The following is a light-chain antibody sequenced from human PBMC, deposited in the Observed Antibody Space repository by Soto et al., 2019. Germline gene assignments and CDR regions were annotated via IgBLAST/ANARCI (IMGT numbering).Light chain of an antibody. Sequence: DLPMTQSPSSLSASVGARVTISCRASQSINKWLAWYQHKPGKAPNLLIYEVSTLHSGVPSRFSGSGSGTEFTLTISSLRPDDFATYYCQHYSGDRATFGQGTKVDIK. CDR3: QHYSGDRAT. CDR1: QSINKW. J-gene: IGKJ1*01. CDR2: EVS. V-gene: IGKV1-5*03.